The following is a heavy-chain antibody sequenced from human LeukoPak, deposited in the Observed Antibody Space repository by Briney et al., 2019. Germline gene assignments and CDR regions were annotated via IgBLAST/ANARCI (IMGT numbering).Heavy chain of an antibody. CDR2: IIPIFGTA. CDR3: ASGHSGSYFPSRQVLQYYMDV. Sequence: SVKVSCKASGGTSSSYAISWVRQAPGQGLEWMGGIIPIFGTANYAQKFQGRVTITTDESTSTAYMELSSLRSEDTAVYYCASGHSGSYFPSRQVLQYYMDVWGKGTTVTVSS. V-gene: IGHV1-69*05. J-gene: IGHJ6*03. CDR1: GGTSSSYA. D-gene: IGHD1-26*01.